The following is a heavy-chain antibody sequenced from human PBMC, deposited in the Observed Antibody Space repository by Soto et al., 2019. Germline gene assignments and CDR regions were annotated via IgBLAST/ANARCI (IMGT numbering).Heavy chain of an antibody. J-gene: IGHJ4*02. CDR1: GGSFSGYY. Sequence: QVQLQQWGAGLLKPSETLSLTCAVYGGSFSGYYWSWIRQPPGKGLEWIGEITHSGSTNYNPALKSRVTISVDTSKNQFSLNLTSVTDADTAVYYCAMLVHDYCGQGTLVTVSS. D-gene: IGHD1-1*01. CDR3: AMLVHDY. V-gene: IGHV4-34*01. CDR2: ITHSGST.